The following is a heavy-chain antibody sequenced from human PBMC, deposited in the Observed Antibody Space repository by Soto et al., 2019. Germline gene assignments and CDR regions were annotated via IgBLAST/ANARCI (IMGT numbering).Heavy chain of an antibody. Sequence: PSETLSLTCTVSGGSISSYYWSWIRQPPGKGLEWIGYIYYSGSTNYNPSLKSRVTISVDTSKNQFSLKLSSVTAADTAVYYCARLGGSYAVPHFDYWGHGTLVTVSS. CDR1: GGSISSYY. D-gene: IGHD1-26*01. J-gene: IGHJ4*01. CDR3: ARLGGSYAVPHFDY. V-gene: IGHV4-59*08. CDR2: IYYSGST.